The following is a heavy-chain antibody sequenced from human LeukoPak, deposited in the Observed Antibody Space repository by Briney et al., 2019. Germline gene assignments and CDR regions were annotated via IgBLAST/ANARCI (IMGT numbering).Heavy chain of an antibody. Sequence: ASVKVSCKASGYTFTDYYMHWVRQAPGQGLEWMGWINPNSGGTNYAQKFQGRVTMTRDTSISTAYMELSRLTSDDTAVYYCARGVAGPYYYYYMDVWGKGTTVTISS. CDR1: GYTFTDYY. CDR2: INPNSGGT. J-gene: IGHJ6*03. V-gene: IGHV1-2*02. D-gene: IGHD6-19*01. CDR3: ARGVAGPYYYYYMDV.